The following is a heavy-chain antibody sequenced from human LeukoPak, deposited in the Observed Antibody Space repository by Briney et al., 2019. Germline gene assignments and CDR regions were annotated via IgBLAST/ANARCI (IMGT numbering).Heavy chain of an antibody. J-gene: IGHJ4*02. CDR1: GYTFTGYN. V-gene: IGHV1-2*02. CDR2: INPYRGGT. Sequence: GASVKVSCKGSGYTFTGYNMHWVRQAPGQGLEWMGWINPYRGGTNYAQKFQGRVTMTTNTSISTVYMELSGLRSDDTAVYYCARDGKDLVPTTYFGRWGQGTLVTVSS. D-gene: IGHD5-12*01. CDR3: ARDGKDLVPTTYFGR.